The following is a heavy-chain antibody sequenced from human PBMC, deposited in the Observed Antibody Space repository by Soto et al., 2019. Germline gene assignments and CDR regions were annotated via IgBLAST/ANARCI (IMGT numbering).Heavy chain of an antibody. CDR2: INPSGGST. V-gene: IGHV1-46*01. CDR1: GYTFTSYY. D-gene: IGHD4-17*01. Sequence: GASVKVSCKASGYTFTSYYMHWVRQAPGQGLEWMGIINPSGGSTSYAQKFQGRVTMTRDTSTSTVYMELSSLRSEDTAVYYCARAGDDYGGSRSAFDIWGQGTMVTVSS. CDR3: ARAGDDYGGSRSAFDI. J-gene: IGHJ3*02.